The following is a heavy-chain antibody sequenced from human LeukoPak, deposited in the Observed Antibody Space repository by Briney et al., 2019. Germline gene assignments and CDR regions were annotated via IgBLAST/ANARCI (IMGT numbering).Heavy chain of an antibody. CDR2: ISYNGRNN. V-gene: IGHV3-30*18. Sequence: PGGSLRLSCAASGFTFYSYGMHWVRQAPGKGLEWVALISYNGRNNYYADSVKGRFTISRDNSKNTLYLQVSSLRTEDTAVYFCAKDNRGYLDFWGQGTLVTVSS. J-gene: IGHJ4*02. D-gene: IGHD3-16*01. CDR3: AKDNRGYLDF. CDR1: GFTFYSYG.